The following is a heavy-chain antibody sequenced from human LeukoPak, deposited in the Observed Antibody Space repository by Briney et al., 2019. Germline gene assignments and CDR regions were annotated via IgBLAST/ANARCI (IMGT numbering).Heavy chain of an antibody. J-gene: IGHJ4*02. CDR1: GGSISSSSYY. Sequence: PSETLSLTCTVSGGSISSSSYYWGWIRQPPGKGLEWIGSIYYSGSTYYNPSLKSRVTISVDTSKNQFSLKLSSVTAADTAVYYCARQEGSSSSYWGQGTLVTVSS. CDR2: IYYSGST. CDR3: ARQEGSSSSY. V-gene: IGHV4-39*01. D-gene: IGHD6-6*01.